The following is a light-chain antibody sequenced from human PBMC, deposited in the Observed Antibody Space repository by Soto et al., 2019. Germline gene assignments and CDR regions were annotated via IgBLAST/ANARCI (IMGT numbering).Light chain of an antibody. CDR2: GAS. CDR3: QPYNNWPT. J-gene: IGKJ3*01. V-gene: IGKV3-15*01. CDR1: QSVSSN. Sequence: EIVMTQSPATLSVSPGERATLSCRASQSVSSNLAWYQQKPGQAPRLLIYGASTRATGIPARFSGSGSGTESTLTISSLQSEDFAVYYCQPYNNWPTFGPGTKVDIK.